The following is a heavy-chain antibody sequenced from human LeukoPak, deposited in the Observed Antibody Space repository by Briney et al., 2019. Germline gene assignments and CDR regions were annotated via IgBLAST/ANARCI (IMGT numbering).Heavy chain of an antibody. CDR1: GYTFTGYY. D-gene: IGHD6-19*01. CDR3: ARGMWLDEPTYYYGMDV. CDR2: INPNSGGT. V-gene: IGHV1-2*02. Sequence: EASVKVSCKASGYTFTGYYMHLVRQAPGQGLEWMGWINPNSGGTNYAQKFQGRVTMTRDTSISTAYMELSRLRSDDTAVYYCARGMWLDEPTYYYGMDVWGQGTTVTVSS. J-gene: IGHJ6*02.